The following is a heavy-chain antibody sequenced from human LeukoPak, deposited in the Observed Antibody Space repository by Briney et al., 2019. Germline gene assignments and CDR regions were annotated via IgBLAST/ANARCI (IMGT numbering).Heavy chain of an antibody. CDR2: ISSSSSYI. Sequence: GGSLRLSCAASGFTFSSYSMNWVRQAPGKGLEWVSSISSSSSYIYYADSVKGRFTISRDNAKNSLYLQMNSLRAEDTAVYYCARDFRSEEWELLSAQRPYYFDYWGQGTLVTVS. V-gene: IGHV3-21*01. CDR1: GFTFSSYS. D-gene: IGHD1-26*01. J-gene: IGHJ4*02. CDR3: ARDFRSEEWELLSAQRPYYFDY.